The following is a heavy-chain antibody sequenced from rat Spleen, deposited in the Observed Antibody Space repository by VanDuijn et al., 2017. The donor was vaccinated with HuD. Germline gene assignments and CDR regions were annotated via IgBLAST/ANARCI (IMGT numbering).Heavy chain of an antibody. CDR1: GFTFSSFP. J-gene: IGHJ4*01. V-gene: IGHV5-46*01. D-gene: IGHD1-11*01. Sequence: EVQLVESDGGLVQPGRSLKLSCAASGFTFSSFPMAWVRQAPKKGLEWVASIGPSGGNPYYRDSVKGRFTVSRDNVKSTLFLQMNSLKSEDTATYYCARFLYDYSATTEGPMDAWGQGASVTVSS. CDR2: IGPSGGNP. CDR3: ARFLYDYSATTEGPMDA.